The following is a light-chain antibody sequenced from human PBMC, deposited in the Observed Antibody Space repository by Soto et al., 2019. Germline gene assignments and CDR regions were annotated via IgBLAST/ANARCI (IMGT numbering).Light chain of an antibody. V-gene: IGKV3-20*01. CDR3: QQYGSSPN. J-gene: IGKJ4*01. CDR1: QSVSSSY. CDR2: GAS. Sequence: EVVLTQSPGTLSLSPGERATLSCRASQSVSSSYLAWYQQKHGQAPRLLVYGASSRATGIPDRFSGSVSGTDFTLFINRLEPEDFAVYYCQQYGSSPNFGGGTKVEIK.